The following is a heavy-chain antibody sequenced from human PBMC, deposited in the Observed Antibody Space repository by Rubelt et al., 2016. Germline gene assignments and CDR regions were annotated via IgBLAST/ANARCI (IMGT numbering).Heavy chain of an antibody. D-gene: IGHD2-2*01. CDR1: GFTFSCCA. Sequence: EVQLLESGGALVQPGGSLRLSCAASGFTFSCCAMNWVRQAPGRGLEWVSTISGNAASTYYADSVKGRFTISRDNSKNTLYLQMNSLRAEDTAVYYCARLSDCTGTSCQTGRAFDIWGQGTMGIVSS. CDR2: ISGNAAST. V-gene: IGHV3-23*01. CDR3: ARLSDCTGTSCQTGRAFDI. J-gene: IGHJ3*02.